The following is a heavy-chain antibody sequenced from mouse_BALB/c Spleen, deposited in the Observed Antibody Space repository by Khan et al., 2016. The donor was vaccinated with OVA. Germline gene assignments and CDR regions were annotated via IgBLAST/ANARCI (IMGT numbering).Heavy chain of an antibody. D-gene: IGHD2-14*01. CDR3: AREYDFFAY. Sequence: EVQLQESGPDLVKPGASVKMSCKASGYSFTGYYMNWVKQSHGKSLECIGRINPNTGNTNYNQKFKGKVVFIVDTSSSTVYMELRSLTSEDSAVYYCAREYDFFAYWGQGTLVTVSA. J-gene: IGHJ3*01. CDR1: GYSFTGYY. V-gene: IGHV1-26*01. CDR2: INPNTGNT.